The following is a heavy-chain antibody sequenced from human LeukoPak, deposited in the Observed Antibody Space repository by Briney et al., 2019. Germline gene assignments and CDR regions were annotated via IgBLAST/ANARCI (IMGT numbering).Heavy chain of an antibody. CDR2: IKTDGSST. CDR3: AREGGYSSSLAY. J-gene: IGHJ4*02. D-gene: IGHD6-13*01. Sequence: GGSLRLSCAASGFTFSSYSMNWVRQAPGKGLVWVSRIKTDGSSTSYADSVKGRFTISRDNAKNTLYLQMNSLRAEDTAVYYCAREGGYSSSLAYWGQGTLVTVSS. V-gene: IGHV3-74*01. CDR1: GFTFSSYS.